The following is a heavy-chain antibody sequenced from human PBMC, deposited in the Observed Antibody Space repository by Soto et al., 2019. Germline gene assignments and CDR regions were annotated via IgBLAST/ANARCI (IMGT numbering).Heavy chain of an antibody. Sequence: SETLSLTCTVSGGSISSGGYYWSWIRQHPGKGLEWIGYIYYSGSTYYNPSLKSRVTISVDTSKNQFSLKLSSVTAADTAVYYCARGSYDPGYWFDPWGQGTLVTVSS. D-gene: IGHD3-16*01. V-gene: IGHV4-31*03. CDR1: GGSISSGGYY. CDR2: IYYSGST. J-gene: IGHJ5*02. CDR3: ARGSYDPGYWFDP.